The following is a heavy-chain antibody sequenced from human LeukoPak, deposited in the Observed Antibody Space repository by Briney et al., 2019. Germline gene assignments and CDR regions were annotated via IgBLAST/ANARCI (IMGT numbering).Heavy chain of an antibody. CDR3: ARAYDGTLDY. J-gene: IGHJ4*02. CDR2: IITIFGTA. CDR1: GGTLSSYA. V-gene: IGHV1-69*13. Sequence: SVKVSCKASGGTLSSYAISWVRQAPGQGLEWMGGIITIFGTANYVQKFQGRVTLTADEFTSKAYMELSTLRSEDTAVYYCARAYDGTLDYWGQGTLVTVSS. D-gene: IGHD3-16*01.